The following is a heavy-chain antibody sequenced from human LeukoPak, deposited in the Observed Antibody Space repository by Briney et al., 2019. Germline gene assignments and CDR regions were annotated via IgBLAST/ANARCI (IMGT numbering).Heavy chain of an antibody. CDR3: AKDISYDIRLDAFDI. CDR2: ISWNSGSI. CDR1: GFTXDDYA. V-gene: IGHV3-9*01. D-gene: IGHD3-9*01. Sequence: RLSCAXSGFTXDDYAMHWVRQAPGKGLEWVSGISWNSGSIGYADSVKGRFTISRDNAKNSLYLQMNSLRAEDTALYYCAKDISYDIRLDAFDIWGQGTMVTVSS. J-gene: IGHJ3*02.